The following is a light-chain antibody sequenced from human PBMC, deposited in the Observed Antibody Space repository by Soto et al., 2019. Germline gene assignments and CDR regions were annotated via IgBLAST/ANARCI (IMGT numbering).Light chain of an antibody. CDR2: DAS. CDR3: QQYKSYSYT. J-gene: IGKJ2*01. CDR1: QSIRNW. Sequence: DIQMTQSPSILSASVGDRVTITCRASQSIRNWLAWYQQKPGRAPKGLIYDASSLQSGVPSRLSGSGSGTEFTLTISSLQPDDIATYYCQQYKSYSYTFGQGTSLEI. V-gene: IGKV1-5*01.